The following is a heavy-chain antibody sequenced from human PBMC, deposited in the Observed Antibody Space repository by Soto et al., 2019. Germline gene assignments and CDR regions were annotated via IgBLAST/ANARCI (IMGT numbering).Heavy chain of an antibody. CDR2: INPNSGGT. J-gene: IGHJ4*02. Sequence: ASVKVSCKASGYTFTGYYMHWVRQAPGQGLEWMGWINPNSGGTNYAQKFQGWVTMTRDTSISTAYMELSRLRSDDTAVYYCSGCPGGFTGPYFWVDYWGKGTLVPVSS. CDR1: GYTFTGYY. V-gene: IGHV1-2*04. CDR3: SGCPGGFTGPYFWVDY. D-gene: IGHD3-3*01.